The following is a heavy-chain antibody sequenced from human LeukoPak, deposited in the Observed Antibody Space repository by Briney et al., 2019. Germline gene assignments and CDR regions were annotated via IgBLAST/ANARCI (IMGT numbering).Heavy chain of an antibody. CDR3: ARALDYYDSSGYYSYYYYMDV. CDR1: GYSISSGYY. J-gene: IGHJ6*03. D-gene: IGHD3-22*01. V-gene: IGHV4-38-2*02. Sequence: NPSETLSLTCTVSGYSISSGYYWGWIRQPPVKGLEWIGSIYHSGSTYYNPALKSRVTISVDTSKNQFSLKLSAVTAADTAVYYCARALDYYDSSGYYSYYYYMDVWGKGTTVTVSS. CDR2: IYHSGST.